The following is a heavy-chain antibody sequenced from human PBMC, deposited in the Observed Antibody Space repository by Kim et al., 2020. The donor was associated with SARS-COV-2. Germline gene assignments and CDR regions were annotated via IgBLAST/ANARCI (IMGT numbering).Heavy chain of an antibody. CDR3: ARDLSGSYLNDY. J-gene: IGHJ4*02. D-gene: IGHD1-26*01. CDR1: GFTFSSYS. CDR2: ISSSSSYI. Sequence: GGSLRLSCAASGFTFSSYSMNWVRQAPGKGLEWVSSISSSSSYIYYAASVKGRFTISRDNAKNSLYLQMNSLRAEDTAVYYCARDLSGSYLNDYWGQGTLVTVSS. V-gene: IGHV3-21*01.